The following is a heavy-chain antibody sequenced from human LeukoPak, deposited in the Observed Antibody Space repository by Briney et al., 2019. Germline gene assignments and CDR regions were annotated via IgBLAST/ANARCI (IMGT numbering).Heavy chain of an antibody. CDR1: GFTFSTYG. CDR3: AKTGGIAAAH. D-gene: IGHD6-13*01. J-gene: IGHJ4*02. CDR2: ISGSGGST. V-gene: IGHV3-23*01. Sequence: GGSLRLSCAASGFTFSTYGMTWVRQAPGKGLEWVSAISGSGGSTYYADSVKGRFTISRDNSKNTLYLQMNSLRAEDTALYYCAKTGGIAAAHWGQGTVVTVSS.